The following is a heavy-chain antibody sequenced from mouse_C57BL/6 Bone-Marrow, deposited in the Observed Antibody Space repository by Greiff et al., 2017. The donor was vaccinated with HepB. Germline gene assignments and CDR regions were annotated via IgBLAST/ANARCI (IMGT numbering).Heavy chain of an antibody. CDR2: IYPGSGST. Sequence: QVQLQQPGAELVKPGASVKMSCKASGYTFTSYWITWVKQRPGQGLEWIGDIYPGSGSTNYNEKFKSKATLTVDTSSSTAYMQLSSLTSEDSAVYYCAREDFANGRGNHFDYWGQGTTLTVSS. CDR1: GYTFTSYW. CDR3: AREDFANGRGNHFDY. V-gene: IGHV1-55*01. D-gene: IGHD1-1*01. J-gene: IGHJ2*01.